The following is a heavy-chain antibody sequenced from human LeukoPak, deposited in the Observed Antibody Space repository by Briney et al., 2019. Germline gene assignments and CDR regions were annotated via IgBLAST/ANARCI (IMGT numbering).Heavy chain of an antibody. D-gene: IGHD2-15*01. J-gene: IGHJ4*02. CDR2: ISGSGGTT. Sequence: GGSLRISCAASGFTFSSYAMSWVRQAPGKGLEWVSAISGSGGTTYYADSVRGRFTISRDNSNNTLYLQMNSLRAEDTAVYYCAKLRVVVAAYSNFDYWGQGTLVPVSS. CDR3: AKLRVVVAAYSNFDY. V-gene: IGHV3-23*01. CDR1: GFTFSSYA.